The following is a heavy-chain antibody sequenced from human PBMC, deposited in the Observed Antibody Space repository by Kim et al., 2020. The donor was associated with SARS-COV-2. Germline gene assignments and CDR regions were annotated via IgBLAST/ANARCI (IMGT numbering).Heavy chain of an antibody. Sequence: TYISYADSVKGRFTISRDNAKNSLSLQMNGLRAEDAAVYYCVRGGKYFDLWGRGTLVTVSS. CDR2: TYI. D-gene: IGHD3-10*01. J-gene: IGHJ2*01. CDR3: VRGGKYFDL. V-gene: IGHV3-21*01.